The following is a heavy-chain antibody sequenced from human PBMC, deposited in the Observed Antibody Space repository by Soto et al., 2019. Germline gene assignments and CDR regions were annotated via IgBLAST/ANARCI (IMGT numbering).Heavy chain of an antibody. CDR1: GFSIRNARMG. Sequence: SGPTLVNPTETLTLNCTVSGFSIRNARMGVSWIRQPPGKALEWLAHILSSDEKSYSTSLKSRLTISKDTSKSQVVLIMTNIDPVDTATYYCARIRYDSIGDYLYVFDQW. V-gene: IGHV2-26*01. CDR2: ILSSDEK. D-gene: IGHD3-22*01. J-gene: IGHJ4*01. CDR3: ARIRYDSIGDYLYVFDQ.